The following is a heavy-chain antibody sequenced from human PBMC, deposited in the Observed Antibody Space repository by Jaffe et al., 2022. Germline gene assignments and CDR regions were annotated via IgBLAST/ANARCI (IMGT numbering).Heavy chain of an antibody. CDR2: IKSKTDGGTT. D-gene: IGHD2-21*01. CDR3: TTVRSVTYCGGDCYNSRWKFDI. CDR1: GFTFSNAW. J-gene: IGHJ3*02. V-gene: IGHV3-15*01. Sequence: EVQLVESGGGLVKPGGSLRLSCAASGFTFSNAWMSWVRQAPGKGLEWVGRIKSKTDGGTTDYAAPVKGRFTISRDDSKNTLYLQMNSLKTEDTAVYYCTTVRSVTYCGGDCYNSRWKFDIWGQGTMVTVSS.